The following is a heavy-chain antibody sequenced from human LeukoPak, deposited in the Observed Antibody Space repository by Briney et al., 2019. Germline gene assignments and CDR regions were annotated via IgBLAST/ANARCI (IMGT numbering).Heavy chain of an antibody. CDR3: AKTQGYYDA. V-gene: IGHV3-23*01. Sequence: GGSLRLSCVASGFTFSNYAMSWARQTPGKGLELVSGIYGSDDKAVYGDAVKGRFSIFRDNSKNALYLQMNSIRADDTAIYYCAKTQGYYDAWGEGALVTVSS. CDR1: GFTFSNYA. CDR2: IYGSDDKA. D-gene: IGHD2-15*01. J-gene: IGHJ5*02.